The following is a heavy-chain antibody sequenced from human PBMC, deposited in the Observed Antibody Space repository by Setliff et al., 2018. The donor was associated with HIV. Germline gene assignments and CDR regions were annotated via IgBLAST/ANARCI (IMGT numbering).Heavy chain of an antibody. Sequence: SLRLFCAASGFTFSDHYMDWVRQAPGKGLEWVGRTRNKVNSYTTEYAASVKGRFTISRDDSKNSLYLQMNSLKTEDAAVYYCARGRLLWSGSYYYYYMDVWGKGTTVTVSS. CDR1: GFTFSDHY. D-gene: IGHD3-10*01. V-gene: IGHV3-72*01. CDR3: ARGRLLWSGSYYYYYMDV. J-gene: IGHJ6*03. CDR2: TRNKVNSYTT.